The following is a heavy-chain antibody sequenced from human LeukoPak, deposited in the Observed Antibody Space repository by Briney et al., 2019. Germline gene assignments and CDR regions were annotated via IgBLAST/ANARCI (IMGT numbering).Heavy chain of an antibody. CDR1: GFTFSSYG. V-gene: IGHV3-30*18. J-gene: IGHJ6*03. CDR2: ISYDGNNK. Sequence: GGSLRLSCAASGFTFSSYGIHWVRQAPGKGLEWVAVISYDGNNKYYADSMKGRFTISRDNSKNTLYLKMNSLRSEDRAVYYCAKVKRELYIRGYYYMDVWSQGTLVTVSS. D-gene: IGHD3-10*01. CDR3: AKVKRELYIRGYYYMDV.